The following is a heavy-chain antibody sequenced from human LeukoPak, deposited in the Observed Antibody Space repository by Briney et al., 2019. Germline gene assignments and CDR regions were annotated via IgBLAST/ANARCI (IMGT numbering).Heavy chain of an antibody. J-gene: IGHJ6*02. CDR3: ARGEMYYYDSSGFIRPYYYGMDV. CDR2: IYYSGST. Sequence: SETLSLTCTVSGGSISSYYWSWIRQPPGKGLEWIGYIYYSGSTNYNPSLKSRVTISVDTSKNQFSLKLSSVTAADTAVYYCARGEMYYYDSSGFIRPYYYGMDVWAKGPRSPSP. CDR1: GGSISSYY. D-gene: IGHD3-22*01. V-gene: IGHV4-59*08.